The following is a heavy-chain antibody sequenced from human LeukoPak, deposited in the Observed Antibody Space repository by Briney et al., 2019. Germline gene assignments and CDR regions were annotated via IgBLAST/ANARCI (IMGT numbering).Heavy chain of an antibody. CDR1: GGSISSYY. V-gene: IGHV4-59*01. CDR2: IYYSGST. Sequence: SETLSLTCTVSGGSISSYYWSWIRQPPGKGLEWIGYIYYSGSTNYNPSLKSRVTISVDTSKNQFSLKLSSVTAADTAVYYCAGARAMATSQYWGQGTLVTVSS. D-gene: IGHD5-24*01. J-gene: IGHJ4*02. CDR3: AGARAMATSQY.